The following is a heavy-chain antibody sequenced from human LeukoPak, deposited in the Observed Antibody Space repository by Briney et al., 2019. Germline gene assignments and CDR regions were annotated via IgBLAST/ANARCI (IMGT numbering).Heavy chain of an antibody. V-gene: IGHV3-23*01. J-gene: IGHJ4*02. Sequence: GGSLRLSCAASGFTFKKYAMNWVRQVPGKGLEWVSGISGSGDSTYYADSVKGRLIISRDNSKNTLYLQMNSLRAEDTAIYYCAKVLVGDDYGDYVFDYWGQGTLVTVSS. D-gene: IGHD4-17*01. CDR1: GFTFKKYA. CDR3: AKVLVGDDYGDYVFDY. CDR2: ISGSGDST.